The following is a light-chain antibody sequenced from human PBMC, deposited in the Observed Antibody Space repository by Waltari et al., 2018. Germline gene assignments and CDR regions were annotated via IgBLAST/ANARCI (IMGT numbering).Light chain of an antibody. CDR1: QSISSW. Sequence: DIQMTQSPSTLSASVGDRVTITCRASQSISSWLAWYQQKPGKAPKLLIDKASSLERGVPSRFSGRGSGTEFTLTISSLQPDDFATYYCQQYNSYWYTFGQGTKLEIK. CDR3: QQYNSYWYT. J-gene: IGKJ2*01. V-gene: IGKV1-5*03. CDR2: KAS.